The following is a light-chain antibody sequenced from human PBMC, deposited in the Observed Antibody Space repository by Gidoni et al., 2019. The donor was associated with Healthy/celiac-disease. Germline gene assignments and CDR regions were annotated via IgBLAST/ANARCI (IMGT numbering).Light chain of an antibody. J-gene: IGKJ3*01. CDR1: QDIRNY. CDR3: QQYDNLPPPFT. Sequence: IQMTQSPSSLSASVGDRVTITCQASQDIRNYLNWYQKKPGKAPKLLIYDASNLETGVPSRFSGSGSGTDFTFTISSLQTEDIATYYCQQYDNLPPPFTFGPGTKVDIK. V-gene: IGKV1-33*01. CDR2: DAS.